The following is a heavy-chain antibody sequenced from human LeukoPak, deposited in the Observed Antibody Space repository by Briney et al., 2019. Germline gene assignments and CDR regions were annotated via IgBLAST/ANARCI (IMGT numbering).Heavy chain of an antibody. J-gene: IGHJ4*02. V-gene: IGHV4-39*01. D-gene: IGHD2-2*01. Sequence: SETLSLTCTVSGGSISSSSHYWGWIRQPPGKGLEWIGSSYYSGSTYYNPSLKSRVTISVDTSKNQFSLKLSSVTAADTAVYYCARQLGYCSSTSCYADKVDYWGQGTLVTVSS. CDR1: GGSISSSSHY. CDR3: ARQLGYCSSTSCYADKVDY. CDR2: SYYSGST.